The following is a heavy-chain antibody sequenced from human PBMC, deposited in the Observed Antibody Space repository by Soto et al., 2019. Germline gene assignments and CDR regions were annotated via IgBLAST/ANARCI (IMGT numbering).Heavy chain of an antibody. CDR2: IVVGSGNT. D-gene: IGHD6-13*01. CDR1: GFTFTSSA. CDR3: AATFYSSSWSRGGYYFDY. Sequence: QMQLVQSGPEVKKPGTSVKVSCKASGFTFTSSATQWVRQARGQRLEWIGWIVVGSGNTNYAQKFQERVTITRDMSTSTAYMELSSLRSEDTAVYYCAATFYSSSWSRGGYYFDYWGQGTLVTVSS. V-gene: IGHV1-58*02. J-gene: IGHJ4*02.